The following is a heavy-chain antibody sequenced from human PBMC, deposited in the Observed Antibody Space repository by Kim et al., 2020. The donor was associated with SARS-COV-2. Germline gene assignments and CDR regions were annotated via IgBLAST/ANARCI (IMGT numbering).Heavy chain of an antibody. V-gene: IGHV3-7*01. J-gene: IGHJ4*02. Sequence: GGSLRLSCAASGFTFSSYWMSWVRQAPGKGLEWVANIKQDGSEKYYVDSVKGRFTISRDNAKNSLYLQMNSLRAEDTAVYYCARVGAPTTRLFDYWGQGTLVTVSS. D-gene: IGHD3-16*01. CDR3: ARVGAPTTRLFDY. CDR1: GFTFSSYW. CDR2: IKQDGSEK.